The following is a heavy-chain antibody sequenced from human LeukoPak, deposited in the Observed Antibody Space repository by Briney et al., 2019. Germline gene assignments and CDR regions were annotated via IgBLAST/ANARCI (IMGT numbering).Heavy chain of an antibody. V-gene: IGHV3-66*02. CDR2: IYSDDIT. CDR3: ARDRAEGKTWVEFDP. CDR1: GFSVNSYA. J-gene: IGHJ5*02. Sequence: VGSLRLSSAASGFSVNSYAKCWVCQDPGKRLAWVSLIYSDDITQYADSVKGPFTISRDNSKNTLYLQMDRLRDEDTAVYFCARDRAEGKTWVEFDPWGQGTLVTVSS.